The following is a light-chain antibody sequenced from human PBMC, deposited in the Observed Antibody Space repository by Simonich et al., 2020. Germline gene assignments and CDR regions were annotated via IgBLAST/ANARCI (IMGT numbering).Light chain of an antibody. J-gene: IGLJ2*01. CDR1: ALPKQY. CDR2: KDS. V-gene: IGLV3-25*03. CDR3: QSADSSGTYVV. Sequence: SYELTQPPSVSVSPGQTARITCSEDALPKQYAYWYQQKPGQAPVLVIYKDSERPSGIPERFSGYSSGTTVTLTISGVQAEDEADYYCQSADSSGTYVVFGGGTKLTVL.